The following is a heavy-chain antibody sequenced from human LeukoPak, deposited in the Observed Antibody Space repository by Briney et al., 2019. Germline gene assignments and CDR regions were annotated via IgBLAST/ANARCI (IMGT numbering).Heavy chain of an antibody. CDR3: AKDWEYSSSNGMDV. V-gene: IGHV3-23*01. D-gene: IGHD6-6*01. CDR2: INTSGGST. CDR1: GFAFSSFA. Sequence: GGSLRLSCAASGFAFSSFAMSWVRQAPGKGLEWVSTINTSGGSTYYADSVKGRFTISRDSSKNTLYLQMNSLRAEDTAVYYCAKDWEYSSSNGMDVWGQGTTVTVSS. J-gene: IGHJ6*02.